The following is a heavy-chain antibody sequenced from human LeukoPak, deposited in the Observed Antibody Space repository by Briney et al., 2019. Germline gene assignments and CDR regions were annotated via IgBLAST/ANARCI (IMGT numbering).Heavy chain of an antibody. V-gene: IGHV3-33*01. D-gene: IGHD5-24*01. Sequence: GRSLRLSCAASGFTFSSYGMHWVRQAPGKGLEWVAVIWYDGSNKYYADSVKGRFTISRDNSKNTLYLQMNSLRAEDTAVYYCAIGRWLQWGFDYWGQGTLVTVSS. J-gene: IGHJ4*02. CDR1: GFTFSSYG. CDR2: IWYDGSNK. CDR3: AIGRWLQWGFDY.